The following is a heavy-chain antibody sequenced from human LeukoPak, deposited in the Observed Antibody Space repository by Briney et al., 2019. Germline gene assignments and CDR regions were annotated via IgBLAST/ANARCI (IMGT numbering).Heavy chain of an antibody. CDR3: AIIYLIVGATTFDY. D-gene: IGHD1-26*01. CDR1: GFTFSSYG. V-gene: IGHV3-30*03. J-gene: IGHJ4*02. CDR2: ISYDGSNK. Sequence: PGGSLRLSCAASGFTFSSYGMHWVRQAPGKGLEWVAVISYDGSNKYYADSVKGRFTISRDNAKNSLYLQMNSLRAEDTAVYYCAIIYLIVGATTFDYWGQGTLVTVSS.